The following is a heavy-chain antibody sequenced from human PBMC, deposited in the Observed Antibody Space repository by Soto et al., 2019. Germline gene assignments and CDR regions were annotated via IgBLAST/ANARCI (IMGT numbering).Heavy chain of an antibody. CDR1: GFTYGAYE. CDR3: ARDLRTLDRGVTYGMDV. Sequence: EVQLVESGGGLVQPGGSLRLSCAVSGFTYGAYEMNWVRQAPGKGLEWVAYISSSGSIRYYADSVQGRFTISRDNANNSLYLQMNCLRAEDTAVYYCARDLRTLDRGVTYGMDVWGQGTTVTVSS. D-gene: IGHD3-10*01. J-gene: IGHJ6*02. V-gene: IGHV3-48*03. CDR2: ISSSGSIR.